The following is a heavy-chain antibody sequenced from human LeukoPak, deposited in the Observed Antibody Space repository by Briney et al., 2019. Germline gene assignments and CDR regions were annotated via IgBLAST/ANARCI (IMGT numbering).Heavy chain of an antibody. CDR1: GGTFSSYA. D-gene: IGHD1-26*01. Sequence: ASVKVSCKASGGTFSSYAISWVRQAPGQGLEWMGGIIPIFGTANYAQKFQGRVTITADESTSTAYMELSSLRSEDTAVYYCARSGSRGSYSTDFLIEYFQHWGQGTLVTVSS. CDR2: IIPIFGTA. V-gene: IGHV1-69*13. J-gene: IGHJ1*01. CDR3: ARSGSRGSYSTDFLIEYFQH.